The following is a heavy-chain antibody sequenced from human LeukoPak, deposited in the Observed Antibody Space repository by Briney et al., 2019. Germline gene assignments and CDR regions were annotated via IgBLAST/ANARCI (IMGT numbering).Heavy chain of an antibody. Sequence: PGGSLRLSCAASGFTFSSYWMTWARQAPGKGLEWVANIRRDGSVKNYVDSVKGRFTISRDNAKNSLYLLMDSLRAEDTAVYYCARNRLGELLYYYYCYMDVWGKGTTVTVS. CDR3: ARNRLGELLYYYYCYMDV. D-gene: IGHD3-10*01. V-gene: IGHV3-7*03. CDR2: IRRDGSVK. J-gene: IGHJ6*03. CDR1: GFTFSSYW.